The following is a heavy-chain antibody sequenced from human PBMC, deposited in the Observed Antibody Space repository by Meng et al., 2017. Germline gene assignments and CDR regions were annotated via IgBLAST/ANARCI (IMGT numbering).Heavy chain of an antibody. CDR2: MNPNSGNT. V-gene: IGHV1-8*01. J-gene: IGHJ6*02. CDR1: GYTFASYD. D-gene: IGHD6-13*01. Sequence: ASVKVSCKASGYTFASYDINWVRQATGQGLEWMGWMNPNSGNTGYAQKFQGRVTMTRNTSISTAYMELSSLRSEDTAVYYCARGHSSSWYILSDNSEQDVWGQGTTVTFSS. CDR3: ARGHSSSWYILSDNSEQDV.